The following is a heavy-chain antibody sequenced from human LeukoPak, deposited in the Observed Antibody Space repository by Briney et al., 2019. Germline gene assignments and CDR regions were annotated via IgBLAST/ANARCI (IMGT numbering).Heavy chain of an antibody. CDR2: IYHSGST. CDR3: ARQVESDFWSGYYNNWFDP. D-gene: IGHD3-3*01. V-gene: IGHV4-38-2*01. Sequence: SETLSLTCAVSGYPISSGYYWGWIRQPPGKGLEWIGSIYHSGSTYYNPSLKSRVTISVDTSKNQFSLKLSSVTAADTAVYYCARQVESDFWSGYYNNWFDPWGQGTLVTVSS. J-gene: IGHJ5*02. CDR1: GYPISSGYY.